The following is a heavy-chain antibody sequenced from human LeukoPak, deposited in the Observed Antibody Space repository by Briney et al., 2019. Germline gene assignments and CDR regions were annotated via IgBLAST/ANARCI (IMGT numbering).Heavy chain of an antibody. CDR1: GGSISSSSYY. D-gene: IGHD6-19*01. CDR3: ARGQGIAVPGMFFVPEDY. Sequence: TTSETLSLTCTVSGGSISSSSYYWSWIRQPAGKGLEWIGRIYTSGSTNYSPSLKSRVIISIDTFKNQFSLKLSSVTAADTAVYYCARGQGIAVPGMFFVPEDYWGQGTLVTVSS. CDR2: IYTSGST. J-gene: IGHJ4*02. V-gene: IGHV4-61*02.